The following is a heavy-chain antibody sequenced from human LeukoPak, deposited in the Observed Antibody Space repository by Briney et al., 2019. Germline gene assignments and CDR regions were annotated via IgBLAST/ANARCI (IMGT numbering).Heavy chain of an antibody. CDR1: GSTFSNYA. J-gene: IGHJ6*02. CDR2: ISHDGSNH. Sequence: PGTSLRLSCAASGSTFSNYAMHWVRQAPGKGLEWVAVISHDGSNHYYADSVRGRFTISRDTSKNTLYMHMNSLRDEDTAVYYCARDNYYGSGSYYYYGMDVWGQGTTVTVCS. D-gene: IGHD3-10*01. V-gene: IGHV3-30-3*01. CDR3: ARDNYYGSGSYYYYGMDV.